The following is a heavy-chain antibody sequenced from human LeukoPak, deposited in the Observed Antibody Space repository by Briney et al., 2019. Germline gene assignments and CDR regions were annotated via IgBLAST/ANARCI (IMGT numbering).Heavy chain of an antibody. CDR2: ISAYNGNT. CDR3: ARDLREYYDSSGSADY. Sequence: GASVKVSCKASGYTFTSYGISWVRQAPGQGLEWMGWISAYNGNTNYAQKLQGRVTMTTDTSTSTAYMELRSLRSDDTAVYYCARDLREYYDSSGSADYWGQGTLVTVSS. J-gene: IGHJ4*02. D-gene: IGHD3-22*01. CDR1: GYTFTSYG. V-gene: IGHV1-18*01.